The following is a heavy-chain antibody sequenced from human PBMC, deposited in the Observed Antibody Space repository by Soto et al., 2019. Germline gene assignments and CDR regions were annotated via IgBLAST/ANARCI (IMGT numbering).Heavy chain of an antibody. CDR3: ARGTAGDFWSGYYSSTDMDV. CDR2: INANSGGT. D-gene: IGHD3-3*01. V-gene: IGHV1-2*04. CDR1: GYTFNGYY. Sequence: ASVKVSCKASGYTFNGYYMHWVRQAPGQGLEWMGWINANSGGTNYAQKFQGWVTMTRDTSISTAYMELSRLRSDDTAVYYCARGTAGDFWSGYYSSTDMDVWGKGTTVTASS. J-gene: IGHJ6*03.